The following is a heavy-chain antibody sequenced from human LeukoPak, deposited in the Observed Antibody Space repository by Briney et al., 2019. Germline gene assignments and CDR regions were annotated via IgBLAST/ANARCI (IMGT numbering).Heavy chain of an antibody. V-gene: IGHV4-4*02. Sequence: SGTLSLTCAVSRGSISSNTWWSWVRQPPGKGLEWIGEIYRSGSTHYNPSLKSRVTMSVDTSKNQFSLKLSSVTAADTAVYYCATDGMVRGPDAWFDSWGQGTLVTVSS. CDR2: IYRSGST. D-gene: IGHD3-10*01. CDR3: ATDGMVRGPDAWFDS. J-gene: IGHJ5*01. CDR1: RGSISSNTW.